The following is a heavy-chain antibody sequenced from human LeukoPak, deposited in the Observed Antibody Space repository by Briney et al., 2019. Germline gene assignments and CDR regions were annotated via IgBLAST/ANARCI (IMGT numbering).Heavy chain of an antibody. Sequence: ASVKVSCKASGYTFTSYGISWVRQAPGQGLEWMGWISAYNGNTNYAQKLQGRVTMTTDTSTSTAYMELRSLRSDDTAVYYCARDFRWGRPDGHKPRPFDYWGQGTLVTVSS. CDR1: GYTFTSYG. D-gene: IGHD5-24*01. CDR2: ISAYNGNT. CDR3: ARDFRWGRPDGHKPRPFDY. J-gene: IGHJ4*02. V-gene: IGHV1-18*01.